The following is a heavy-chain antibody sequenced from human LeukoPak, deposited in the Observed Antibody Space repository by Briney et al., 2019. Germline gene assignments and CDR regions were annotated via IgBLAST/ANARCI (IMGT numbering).Heavy chain of an antibody. CDR1: GFTVSSNY. Sequence: PGGSLRLSCAASGFTVSSNYMSWVRQAPGKGLEWVSVIHSGGSTYYADSVKGRFTISRDNSKNTLYLQMNSLRAEDTAVYYCARSQQRGYSYGQLDYWGQGTLDTVSS. J-gene: IGHJ4*02. CDR2: IHSGGST. D-gene: IGHD5-18*01. CDR3: ARSQQRGYSYGQLDY. V-gene: IGHV3-53*01.